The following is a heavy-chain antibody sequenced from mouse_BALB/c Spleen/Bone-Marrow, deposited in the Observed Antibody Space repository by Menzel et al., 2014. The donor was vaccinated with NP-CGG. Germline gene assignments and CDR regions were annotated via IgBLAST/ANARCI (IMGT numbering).Heavy chain of an antibody. CDR3: ARIYYGNYY. J-gene: IGHJ2*01. D-gene: IGHD2-1*01. Sequence: QVQLQQSGAELVRPGTSVKVSCKASGYAFTNYLIEWVKQRPGQGLEWIGVINPGSGGTSYNEKFKGKATLTADKSSSTAYMQLSSLTSDDSAVYFCARIYYGNYYWGQGTTLTVSS. V-gene: IGHV1-54*01. CDR1: GYAFTNYL. CDR2: INPGSGGT.